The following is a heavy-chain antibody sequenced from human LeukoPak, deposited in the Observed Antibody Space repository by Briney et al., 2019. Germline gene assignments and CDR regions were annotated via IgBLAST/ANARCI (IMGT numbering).Heavy chain of an antibody. CDR2: IKQDGSEK. D-gene: IGHD5-12*01. CDR1: GFTFSSYW. CDR3: ASFSGYEYYYYGMDV. J-gene: IGHJ6*04. Sequence: PGGSLRLSCAASGFTFSSYWMSWVRQDPGKGLEWVANIKQDGSEKYYVDSVKGRFTISRDNAKNSLYLQMNSLRAEDTAVYYCASFSGYEYYYYGMDVWGKGTTVTVSS. V-gene: IGHV3-7*03.